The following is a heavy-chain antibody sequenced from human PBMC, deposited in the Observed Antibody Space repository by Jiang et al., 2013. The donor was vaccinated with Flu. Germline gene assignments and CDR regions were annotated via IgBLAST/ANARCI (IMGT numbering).Heavy chain of an antibody. D-gene: IGHD3-3*01. CDR3: ARHKSGEWFHDAFDI. CDR1: GTFSSYA. CDR2: IIPIFGTA. J-gene: IGHJ3*02. V-gene: IGHV1-69*01. Sequence: GTFSSYAISWVRQAPGQGLEWMGGIIPIFGTANYAQKFQGRVTITADESTSTAYMELSSLRSEDTAVYYCARHKSGEWFHDAFDIWGQGTMVTVSS.